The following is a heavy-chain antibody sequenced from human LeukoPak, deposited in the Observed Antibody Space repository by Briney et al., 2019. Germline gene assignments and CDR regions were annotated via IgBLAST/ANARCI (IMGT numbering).Heavy chain of an antibody. CDR3: ARAESERYSSSWIGGRRYMDV. D-gene: IGHD6-13*01. CDR2: ISSNGGST. V-gene: IGHV3-64*01. J-gene: IGHJ6*03. Sequence: GGSLRLSFAASGFTFSSYAMHWVRQAPGKGLEYVSAISSNGGSTYYANSVKGRFTISRDNSKNTLYLQMGSLRAEDMAVYYCARAESERYSSSWIGGRRYMDVWGKGTTVTVSS. CDR1: GFTFSSYA.